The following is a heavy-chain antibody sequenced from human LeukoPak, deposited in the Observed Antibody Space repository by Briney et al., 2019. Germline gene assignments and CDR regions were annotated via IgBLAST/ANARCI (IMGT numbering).Heavy chain of an antibody. Sequence: GSLRLSCAASGFTFSSYAMSWVRQPPGKGLEWIGEINHSGSTNYNPSLKSRVTISVDTSKNQFSLKLSSVTAADTAVYYCARRGYYYDSSGYWAPYYYYGMDVWGQGTTVTVSS. CDR1: GFTFSSYA. V-gene: IGHV4-34*01. J-gene: IGHJ6*02. D-gene: IGHD3-22*01. CDR2: INHSGST. CDR3: ARRGYYYDSSGYWAPYYYYGMDV.